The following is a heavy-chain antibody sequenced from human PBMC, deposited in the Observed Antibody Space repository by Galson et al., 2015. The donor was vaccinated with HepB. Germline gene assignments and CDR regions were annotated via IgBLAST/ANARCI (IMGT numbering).Heavy chain of an antibody. D-gene: IGHD2-2*01. Sequence: CAISGDSVSSNSAAWNLIRQSPSRGLEWLGRTYYRSKWYNDYAVSVKSRITINPDTSKNQFSLQLNSVTPEDTAVYYCARGSYCSSTSCYGDAFDIWGQGTMATVSS. J-gene: IGHJ3*02. CDR1: GDSVSSNSAA. V-gene: IGHV6-1*01. CDR3: ARGSYCSSTSCYGDAFDI. CDR2: TYYRSKWYN.